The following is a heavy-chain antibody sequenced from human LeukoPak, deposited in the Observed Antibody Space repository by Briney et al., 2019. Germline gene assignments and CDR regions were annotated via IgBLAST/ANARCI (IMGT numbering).Heavy chain of an antibody. CDR3: ARGRRVATILNWFDP. CDR2: INHSGST. V-gene: IGHV4-34*01. D-gene: IGHD5-12*01. Sequence: SETLSLTCAVYGGSFSGYYWSWIRQPPGKGLEWIGEINHSGSTNYNPSLKSRVTISVDTSKNQLSLKLSSVTAADTAVYYCARGRRVATILNWFDPWGQGTLVTVSS. CDR1: GGSFSGYY. J-gene: IGHJ5*02.